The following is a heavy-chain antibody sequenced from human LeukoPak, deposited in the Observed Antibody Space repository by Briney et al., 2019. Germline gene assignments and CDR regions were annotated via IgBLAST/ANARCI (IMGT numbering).Heavy chain of an antibody. Sequence: PGGSLRLSCAASGLPFSGFAMSWVRQAPGKGLEWVSSISDSGDSTYYADSVRGRFTISRDNSKDTLYVQMNSLRAENAAVYYCAKSHSVVRRGYFDSWGQGTLVTVSS. J-gene: IGHJ4*02. V-gene: IGHV3-23*01. CDR3: AKSHSVVRRGYFDS. CDR1: GLPFSGFA. D-gene: IGHD2-15*01. CDR2: ISDSGDST.